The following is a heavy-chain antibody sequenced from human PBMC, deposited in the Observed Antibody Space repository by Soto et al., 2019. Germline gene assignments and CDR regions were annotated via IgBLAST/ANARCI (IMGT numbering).Heavy chain of an antibody. J-gene: IGHJ5*02. V-gene: IGHV4-39*01. CDR1: GGSISSSSYY. D-gene: IGHD6-13*01. Sequence: SETLSLTCTVSGGSISSSSYYWGWIRQPPGKGLEWIGSIYYSGSTYYNPSLKSRVTISVDTSKNQFSLKLSSVTAADTAVYYCARLTGYTNWFDPWGQGTLVTVSS. CDR3: ARLTGYTNWFDP. CDR2: IYYSGST.